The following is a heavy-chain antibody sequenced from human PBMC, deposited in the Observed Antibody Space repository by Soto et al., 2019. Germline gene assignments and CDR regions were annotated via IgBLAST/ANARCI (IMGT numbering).Heavy chain of an antibody. J-gene: IGHJ4*02. CDR3: ARAGVTTVTTPDDY. D-gene: IGHD4-17*01. Sequence: EVQLVESGGGLVQPGGSLRLSCAASGFTFSSYWMHWVRQAPGKGLVWVSRINSDGSSTSYADSVKGRFTISRDNAKNTVYLQMNSLRAEDTGVYYCARAGVTTVTTPDDYWGQGTLVTVSS. V-gene: IGHV3-74*01. CDR1: GFTFSSYW. CDR2: INSDGSST.